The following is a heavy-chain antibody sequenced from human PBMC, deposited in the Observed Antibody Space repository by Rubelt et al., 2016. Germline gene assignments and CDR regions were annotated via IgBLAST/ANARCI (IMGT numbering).Heavy chain of an antibody. J-gene: IGHJ4*02. CDR2: IKQDGSEK. Sequence: EVQLLESGGGLIQPGGSLRLSCAASGFTVSSNYMSWVRQAPGKGLEWVTNIKQDGSEKYYVDSVKGRFTISRDNAKNSLYLQMNSLRAEDTAVYYCARDQNLVPAAIFDYWGQGTLVTVSS. V-gene: IGHV3-7*01. D-gene: IGHD2-2*01. CDR3: ARDQNLVPAAIFDY. CDR1: GFTVSSNY.